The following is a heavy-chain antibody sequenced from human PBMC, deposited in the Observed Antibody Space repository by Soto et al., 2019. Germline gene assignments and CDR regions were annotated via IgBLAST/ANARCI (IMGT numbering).Heavy chain of an antibody. D-gene: IGHD2-8*01. CDR3: ATMGHCSNGVCSYYYYGMDV. V-gene: IGHV3-15*07. CDR2: IKSKIDGGTS. Sequence: EVQLVESGGGLVKPGGSLRLSCGASGFTFSHAWMNWVRQAPGKGLEWVGRIKSKIDGGTSDYAAPVKGRFSISRDDSKDTPFRQMHSLKTEDTAVYFCATMGHCSNGVCSYYYYGMDVWGLGTTVTVSS. J-gene: IGHJ6*02. CDR1: GFTFSHAW.